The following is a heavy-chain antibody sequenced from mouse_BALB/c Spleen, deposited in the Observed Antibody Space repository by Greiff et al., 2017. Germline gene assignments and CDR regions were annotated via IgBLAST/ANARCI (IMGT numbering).Heavy chain of an antibody. CDR3: ARSSYGSSRYYAMDY. D-gene: IGHD1-1*01. Sequence: QVQLKESGAELARPGASVKLSCKASGYTFTSYWMQWVKQRPGQGLEWIGAIYPGDGDTRYTQKFKGKATLTADKSSSTAYMQLSSLASEDSAVYYCARSSYGSSRYYAMDYWGQGTSVTVSS. J-gene: IGHJ4*01. CDR1: GYTFTSYW. V-gene: IGHV1-87*01. CDR2: IYPGDGDT.